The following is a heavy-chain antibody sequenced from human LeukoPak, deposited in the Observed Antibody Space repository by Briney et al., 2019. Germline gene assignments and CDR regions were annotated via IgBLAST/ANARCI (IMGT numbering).Heavy chain of an antibody. CDR2: IHYTGST. V-gene: IGHV4-39*01. Sequence: SQTLSLTCTVSGGSISSHNYYYGCIRQPPGNGLEWIGIIHYTGSTYYTPSLQSRVTISVDTSKNQFSLKLTSVTAADTAVYYCARLLSLGAFDIWGQGTMVTVSS. D-gene: IGHD3-16*01. J-gene: IGHJ3*02. CDR1: GGSISSHNYY. CDR3: ARLLSLGAFDI.